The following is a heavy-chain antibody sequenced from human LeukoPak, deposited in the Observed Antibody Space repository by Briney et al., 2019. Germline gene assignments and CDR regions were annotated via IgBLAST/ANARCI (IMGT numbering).Heavy chain of an antibody. Sequence: GESLKISCKASGYSFPIYWIGWVRQLPGKGLEWVGIIYPADSDTRYSPSFQGQVTISADKSINTAYLQWSSLKASDTAMYYCARPLIAVEDTFDGWGQGTMVTVSS. CDR3: ARPLIAVEDTFDG. J-gene: IGHJ3*01. CDR1: GYSFPIYW. D-gene: IGHD6-19*01. V-gene: IGHV5-51*01. CDR2: IYPADSDT.